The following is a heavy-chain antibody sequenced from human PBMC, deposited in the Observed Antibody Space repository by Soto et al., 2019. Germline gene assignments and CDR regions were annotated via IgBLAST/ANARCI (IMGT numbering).Heavy chain of an antibody. CDR3: ARDYGCSGGTCYSIH. D-gene: IGHD2-15*01. CDR1: GFTVSSNY. Sequence: GGSLRLSCTASGFTVSSNYMSWVRQAPGKGLEWVSLIYSGDTTYYADSVKGRFTISRDNSKNTVYLQMNSLRDEDTALYYCARDYGCSGGTCYSIHWGQGTLVTVSS. CDR2: IYSGDTT. V-gene: IGHV3-66*01. J-gene: IGHJ4*02.